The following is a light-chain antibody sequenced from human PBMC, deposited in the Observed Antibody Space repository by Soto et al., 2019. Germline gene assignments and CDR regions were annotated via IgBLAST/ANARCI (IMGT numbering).Light chain of an antibody. CDR3: SSYTTSNTRQIV. J-gene: IGLJ1*01. Sequence: QSVLTQPASVSGSPGQSITISCTGTSSDVCGYNYVSWYQHHPGKAPKLMIFDVSNRPSGVSNRFSGSKSGNTASLTISGLQPEDAADYYCSSYTTSNTRQIVFGTGTKLTVL. CDR2: DVS. V-gene: IGLV2-14*03. CDR1: SSDVCGYNY.